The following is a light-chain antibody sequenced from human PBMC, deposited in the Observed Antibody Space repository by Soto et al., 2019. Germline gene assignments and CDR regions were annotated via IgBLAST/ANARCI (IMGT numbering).Light chain of an antibody. J-gene: IGKJ1*01. V-gene: IGKV3-15*01. CDR2: GAS. CDR1: QSVSSN. Sequence: EIVMTHSPATLSVSAGERATLSCRASQSVSSNLAWYQQKPGQAPRLLIYGASTRATGIPARFSGSGSGTEFTLIIISLQSEDFAVYYCQQYNNWPWTFGQGTKVDIK. CDR3: QQYNNWPWT.